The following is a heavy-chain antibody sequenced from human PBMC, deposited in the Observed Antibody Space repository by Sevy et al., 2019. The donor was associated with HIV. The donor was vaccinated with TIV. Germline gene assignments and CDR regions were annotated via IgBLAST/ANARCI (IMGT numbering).Heavy chain of an antibody. CDR2: ISSSSSYI. V-gene: IGHV3-21*01. Sequence: GGSLRLSCAASGFTFSSYSMNWVRQAPGKGLEWVSSISSSSSYIYYADSVKGRFTISRDNAKNSLYLQMNSLRAEDTAVYYCARDARHITGTPGRYGIDVWGQGTTVTVSS. CDR1: GFTFSSYS. J-gene: IGHJ6*02. CDR3: ARDARHITGTPGRYGIDV. D-gene: IGHD1-20*01.